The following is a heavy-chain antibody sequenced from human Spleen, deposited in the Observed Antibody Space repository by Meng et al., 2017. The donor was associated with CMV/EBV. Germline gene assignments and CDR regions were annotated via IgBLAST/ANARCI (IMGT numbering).Heavy chain of an antibody. V-gene: IGHV4-59*11. D-gene: IGHD3-10*01. CDR1: GGSISNHY. Sequence: SETLSLTCTVSGGSISNHYWNWIRQPPGKGLEWIGYISYTGSTKYNPSLKSRVTISGDTAKNQFSLTLRSVTAADTAVYYCARELAGVFDYWGRGLLVTVSS. CDR2: ISYTGST. CDR3: ARELAGVFDY. J-gene: IGHJ4*02.